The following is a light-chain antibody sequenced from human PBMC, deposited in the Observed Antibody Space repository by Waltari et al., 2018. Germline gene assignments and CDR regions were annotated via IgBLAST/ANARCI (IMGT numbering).Light chain of an antibody. J-gene: IGKJ2*01. CDR2: GAS. V-gene: IGKV3-15*01. CDR3: QQYNNWPYT. CDR1: QSVSSN. Sequence: ELVMTRSPATLSVSPGERATLSCRASQSVSSNFAWYQQKPGQAPRLLIFGASTRATGIPARFSGSGSGTEFTLTISSLQSEDFAIYYCQQYNNWPYTFGQGTKLEIK.